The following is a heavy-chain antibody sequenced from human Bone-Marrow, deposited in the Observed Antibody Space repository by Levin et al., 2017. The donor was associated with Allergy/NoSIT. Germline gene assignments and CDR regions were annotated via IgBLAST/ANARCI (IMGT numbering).Heavy chain of an antibody. CDR1: GGSFSGYY. CDR3: ARGGYCSSTSCYDDAFDN. D-gene: IGHD2-2*01. J-gene: IGHJ3*02. V-gene: IGHV4-34*01. Sequence: SETLSLTCAVYGGSFSGYYWSWIRQPPGKGLEWIGEINHSGSTNYNPSLKSRVTISVDTSKNQFSLKLSSVTAADTAVYYCARGGYCSSTSCYDDAFDNWGQGTMVTVSS. CDR2: INHSGST.